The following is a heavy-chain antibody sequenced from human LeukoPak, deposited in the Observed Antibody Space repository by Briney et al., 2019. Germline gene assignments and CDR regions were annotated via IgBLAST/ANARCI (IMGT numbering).Heavy chain of an antibody. D-gene: IGHD2-2*02. CDR2: ISGSGGST. V-gene: IGHV3-23*01. CDR3: AKEEGIVVVPAAILVHYGMDV. J-gene: IGHJ6*02. Sequence: GGSLRLSCATSGFTFSSYAMSWVRQAPGKGLEWVSAISGSGGSTYYADSVKGWFTISRDNSKNTLYLQMNSLRAEDTAVYYCAKEEGIVVVPAAILVHYGMDVWGQGTTVTVSS. CDR1: GFTFSSYA.